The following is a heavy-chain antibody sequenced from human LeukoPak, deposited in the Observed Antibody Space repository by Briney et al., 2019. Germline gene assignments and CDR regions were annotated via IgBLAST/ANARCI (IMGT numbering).Heavy chain of an antibody. D-gene: IGHD3-22*01. J-gene: IGHJ3*02. CDR3: ARPYYYDSSGSADI. CDR1: GFTFSDYY. CDR2: ISSSGSTI. V-gene: IGHV3-11*01. Sequence: GGSLRLSCAASGFTFSDYYMSWIRQAPGKGLEWVSYISSSGSTIYYADSVKGRFTISRDNAKNSLYLQMNSLRAEDTAVYYRARPYYYDSSGSADIWGQGTMVTVSS.